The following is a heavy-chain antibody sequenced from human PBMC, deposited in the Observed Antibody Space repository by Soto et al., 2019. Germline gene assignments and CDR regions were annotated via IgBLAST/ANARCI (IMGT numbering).Heavy chain of an antibody. CDR1: GYSFTIHW. J-gene: IGHJ6*02. D-gene: IGHD2-2*01. CDR3: ARQDYSNYRGGMDV. V-gene: IGHV5-51*01. Sequence: GESLKISCKTSGYSFTIHWIAWVLQLPWKGLEWMGIIYPSDSDIRYRPSFQGQVTISVDKSISTAYLQWSSLKASDTATYYCARQDYSNYRGGMDVWGQGTTVTVSS. CDR2: IYPSDSDI.